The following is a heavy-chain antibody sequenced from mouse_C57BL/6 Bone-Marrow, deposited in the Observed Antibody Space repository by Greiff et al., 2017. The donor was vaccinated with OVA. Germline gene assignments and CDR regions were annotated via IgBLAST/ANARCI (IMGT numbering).Heavy chain of an antibody. CDR1: GYAFSSSW. Sequence: QVQLKQSGPELVKPGASVKISCKASGYAFSSSWMNWVKQRPGKGLEWIGRIYPGDGATNYNGQFKGKATLTADKSSSTAYMQLSSLTSEDAAVYFCARRVYYYGSSYDFDYWGQGATLTDSS. J-gene: IGHJ2*01. D-gene: IGHD1-1*01. CDR2: IYPGDGAT. V-gene: IGHV1-82*01. CDR3: ARRVYYYGSSYDFDY.